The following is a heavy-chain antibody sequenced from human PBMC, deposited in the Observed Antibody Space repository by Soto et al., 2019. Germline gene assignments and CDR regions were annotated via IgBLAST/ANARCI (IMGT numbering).Heavy chain of an antibody. V-gene: IGHV4-4*07. Sequence: SETLSLTCTVSGGSISSYYWSWIRQPAGKGLEWIGRIYTSGSTNYNPSLKSRVTMTVDTSKNQFSLKLSSVPAADTAVYYCAREMQSGSYYNWFDPWGQGTLVTVSS. D-gene: IGHD1-26*01. CDR2: IYTSGST. CDR3: AREMQSGSYYNWFDP. J-gene: IGHJ5*02. CDR1: GGSISSYY.